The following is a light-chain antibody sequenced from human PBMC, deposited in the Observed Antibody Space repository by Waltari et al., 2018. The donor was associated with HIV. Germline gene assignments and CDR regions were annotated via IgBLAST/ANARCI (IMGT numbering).Light chain of an antibody. J-gene: IGLJ1*01. CDR1: TSNIGGNT. Sequence: QSVLAQPPSASGTTGQRVTISCSGSTSNIGGNTVSWYQQLPGPAPKLLIYRNNERPSGVPDRLSGSTSGTSASLVISGLQSEDEADYYCAAWDDSLKGGAFGTGTKVTVL. V-gene: IGLV1-44*01. CDR2: RNN. CDR3: AAWDDSLKGGA.